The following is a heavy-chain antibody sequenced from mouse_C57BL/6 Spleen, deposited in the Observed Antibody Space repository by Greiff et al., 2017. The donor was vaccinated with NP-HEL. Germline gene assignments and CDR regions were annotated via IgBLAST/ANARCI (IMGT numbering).Heavy chain of an antibody. J-gene: IGHJ4*01. CDR3: ARAGYDEEGYAMDY. D-gene: IGHD2-2*01. CDR1: GYTFTDYY. Sequence: VQLQQSGAELVRPGASVKLSCKASGYTFTDYYINWVKQRPGQGLEWIARIYPGSGNTYYNEKFKGKATLTAEKSSSTAYMQLSSLTSEDSAVYFCARAGYDEEGYAMDYWGQGTSVTVSS. V-gene: IGHV1-76*01. CDR2: IYPGSGNT.